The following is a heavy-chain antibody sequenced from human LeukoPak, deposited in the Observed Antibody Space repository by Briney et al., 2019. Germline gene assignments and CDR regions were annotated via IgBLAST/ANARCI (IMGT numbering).Heavy chain of an antibody. V-gene: IGHV3-7*01. D-gene: IGHD2-2*01. CDR1: GFTFSSYW. Sequence: GGSLRLSCAASGFTFSSYWMSWVRQAPGKGLEWVANIKQDGSEKYYVDSVKGRFTISRDNAKNSLYLQMNSLRAEDTAVYYCARDYIYTPYQLLSSYAFDGWRQGTMVTVSS. CDR3: ARDYIYTPYQLLSSYAFDG. CDR2: IKQDGSEK. J-gene: IGHJ3*01.